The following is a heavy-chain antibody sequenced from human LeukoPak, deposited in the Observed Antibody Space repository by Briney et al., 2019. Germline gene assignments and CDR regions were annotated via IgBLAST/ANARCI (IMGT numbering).Heavy chain of an antibody. Sequence: SQTLSLTCAISGDSVSSNSAAWNWIRQSPSRGLEWLGRTYYRSKWYKEYAVSVKSRITINADTSKNQFSLQLNSVTPEDTAVYYCARDGGSGTYYFDYWGQGTLVTVSS. D-gene: IGHD3-10*01. CDR3: ARDGGSGTYYFDY. CDR1: GDSVSSNSAA. V-gene: IGHV6-1*01. CDR2: TYYRSKWYK. J-gene: IGHJ4*02.